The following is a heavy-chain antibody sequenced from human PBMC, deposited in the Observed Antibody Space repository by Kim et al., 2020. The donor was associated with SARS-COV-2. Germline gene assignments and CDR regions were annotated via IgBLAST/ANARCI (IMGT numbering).Heavy chain of an antibody. D-gene: IGHD6-19*01. CDR1: GFTFSSYG. Sequence: GGSLRLSCAASGFTFSSYGMHWVRQAPGKGLEWVAVISYDGSNKYYADSVKGRFTISRDNSKNTLYLQMNSLRAEDTAVYYCAKVLLLGSGGPGAFDIWGQGTMVTVSS. CDR3: AKVLLLGSGGPGAFDI. J-gene: IGHJ3*02. CDR2: ISYDGSNK. V-gene: IGHV3-30*18.